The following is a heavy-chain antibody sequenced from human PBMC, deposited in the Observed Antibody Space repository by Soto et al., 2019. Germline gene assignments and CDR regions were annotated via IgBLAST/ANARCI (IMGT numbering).Heavy chain of an antibody. J-gene: IGHJ1*01. Sequence: QVQVVQSGAEVKKPGASVKISCKASGRIFSSFPTSWVRQVPGQGLEWMGGVISASGSVTYAPKFQGRVTMTAVNSAGIGYMEWTSLTSEDTAIYYCARVGSRDAYNYVLDQWGPGTLVTVSS. CDR2: VISASGSV. V-gene: IGHV1-69*06. CDR3: ARVGSRDAYNYVLDQ. CDR1: GRIFSSFP. D-gene: IGHD5-18*01.